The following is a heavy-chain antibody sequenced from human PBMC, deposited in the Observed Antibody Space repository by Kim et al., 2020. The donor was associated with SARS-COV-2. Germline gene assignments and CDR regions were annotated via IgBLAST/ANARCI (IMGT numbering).Heavy chain of an antibody. V-gene: IGHV1-69*04. CDR3: ARDYGDYGTNYGMDV. CDR2: IIPILGIA. J-gene: IGHJ6*02. D-gene: IGHD4-17*01. Sequence: SVKVSCKASGGTFSSYAISWVRQAPGQGLEWMGRIIPILGIANYAQKFQGRVTITADKSTSTAYMELSSLRSEDTAVYYCARDYGDYGTNYGMDVWGQGTTVTVSS. CDR1: GGTFSSYA.